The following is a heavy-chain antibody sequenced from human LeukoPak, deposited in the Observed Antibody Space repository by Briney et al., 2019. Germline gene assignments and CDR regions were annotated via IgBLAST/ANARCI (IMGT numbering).Heavy chain of an antibody. J-gene: IGHJ6*02. Sequence: GASVKVSCKASGYAFTIYIMNWVRQAPGQGLEWMGWINTNTGNPTYAQDFTGRFVFSLDTSVSTAYLQISSLKAEDTAVYYCAKDSTDYSKNYGMDVWGQGTTVTVSS. D-gene: IGHD4-11*01. CDR2: INTNTGNP. CDR3: AKDSTDYSKNYGMDV. CDR1: GYAFTIYI. V-gene: IGHV7-4-1*02.